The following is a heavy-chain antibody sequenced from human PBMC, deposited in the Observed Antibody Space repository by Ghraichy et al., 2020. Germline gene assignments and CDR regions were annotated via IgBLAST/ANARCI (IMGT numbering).Heavy chain of an antibody. CDR3: ARDRVYCSSTSCYRVFSDYGMDV. CDR1: GFTFSSYW. D-gene: IGHD2-2*02. V-gene: IGHV3-7*01. J-gene: IGHJ6*02. Sequence: GGSLRLSCAASGFTFSSYWMSWVRQAPGKGLEWVANIKQDGSEKYYVDSVKGRFTISRDNAKNSLYLQMNSLRAEDTAVYYCARDRVYCSSTSCYRVFSDYGMDVWGQGTTVTVSS. CDR2: IKQDGSEK.